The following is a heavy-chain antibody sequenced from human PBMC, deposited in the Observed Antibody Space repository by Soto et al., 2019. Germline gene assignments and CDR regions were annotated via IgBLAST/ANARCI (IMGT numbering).Heavy chain of an antibody. J-gene: IGHJ6*02. V-gene: IGHV1-2*02. CDR2: INPNSGGT. CDR3: ARENMPYYYYYGMDV. D-gene: IGHD2-2*01. Sequence: ASVKVSCKASGYTFTGYYMHWVRQAPGQGLEWMGWINPNSGGTNYAQKFQGRVTMTRDTSISTAYMELSRLRSDDTAVYYCARENMPYYYYYGMDVWGQGTTVTV. CDR1: GYTFTGYY.